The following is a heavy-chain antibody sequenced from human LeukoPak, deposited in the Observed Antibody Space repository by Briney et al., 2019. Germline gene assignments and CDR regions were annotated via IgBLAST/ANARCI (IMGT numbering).Heavy chain of an antibody. D-gene: IGHD3-10*01. CDR2: ISWNSGSK. J-gene: IGHJ6*02. CDR1: GFIFDDYG. CDR3: AKDTDYYAGLDA. Sequence: GGSLRLSCTASGFIFDDYGMHWVRQGPGEGLEWVAGISWNSGSKGYADSVKGRFTISRDNAKYALYLEMSSLRTEDTALYYCAKDTDYYAGLDAWGQGTTVTVSS. V-gene: IGHV3-9*01.